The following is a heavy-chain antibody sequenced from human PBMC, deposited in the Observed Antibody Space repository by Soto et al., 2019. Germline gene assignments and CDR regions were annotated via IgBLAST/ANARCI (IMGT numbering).Heavy chain of an antibody. CDR1: GGTFSSYA. V-gene: IGHV1-69*01. CDR2: IIPIFGTA. D-gene: IGHD6-19*01. CDR3: ARDLKGSGWYWVLNY. Sequence: QVQLVQSGAEVKKPGSSVNVSCKASGGTFSSYAISWVRQAPGQGLEWMGGIIPIFGTANYAQKFQGRVTITADESTSTAYMELSSLRSEDTAVYYCARDLKGSGWYWVLNYWGQGTLVTVSS. J-gene: IGHJ4*02.